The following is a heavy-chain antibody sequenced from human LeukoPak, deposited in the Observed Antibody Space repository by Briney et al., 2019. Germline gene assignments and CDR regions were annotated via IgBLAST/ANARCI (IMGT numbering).Heavy chain of an antibody. CDR2: ISGTGGST. Sequence: GGSLRLSCAASGFTFSTYSMSWVRQAPGQGLEWISGISGTGGSTYYADSVKGRFTISRDNSKNMMFLEMNSLTVEDTAICANSVLGGGNVHPFDNWGQGIQVTVSS. V-gene: IGHV3-23*01. J-gene: IGHJ4*02. CDR1: GFTFSTYS. CDR3: SVLGGGNVHPFDN. D-gene: IGHD5/OR15-5a*01.